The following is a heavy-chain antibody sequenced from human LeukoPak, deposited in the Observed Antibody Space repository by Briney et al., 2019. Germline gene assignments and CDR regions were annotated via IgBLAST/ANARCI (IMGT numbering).Heavy chain of an antibody. D-gene: IGHD3-22*01. J-gene: IGHJ4*02. CDR1: GGSISSGDYY. CDR2: IYYSGST. Sequence: PSETLSLTCTVSGGSISSGDYYWSWIRQPPGKGLEWIGYIYYSGSTYYNPSLKSRVTISVDTSKNQFSLKLSSVTAADTAVYYCARGGYYDSSGYFDYWGQGTLVTVSS. CDR3: ARGGYYDSSGYFDY. V-gene: IGHV4-30-4*08.